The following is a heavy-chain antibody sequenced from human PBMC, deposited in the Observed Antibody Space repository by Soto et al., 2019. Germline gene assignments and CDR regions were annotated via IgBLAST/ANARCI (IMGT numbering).Heavy chain of an antibody. CDR3: AIRYYYDSSGYYLY. D-gene: IGHD3-22*01. V-gene: IGHV3-23*01. J-gene: IGHJ4*02. Sequence: EVQLLESGGGLVQPGGSLRLSCAASGFTFSSYAMSWVRQAPGKGLEWVSAISGSGGSTYYADSVKGRFTISRDNSKNTLYLQMNSLRAEDTAVYYCAIRYYYDSSGYYLYWGQGILVTVSS. CDR1: GFTFSSYA. CDR2: ISGSGGST.